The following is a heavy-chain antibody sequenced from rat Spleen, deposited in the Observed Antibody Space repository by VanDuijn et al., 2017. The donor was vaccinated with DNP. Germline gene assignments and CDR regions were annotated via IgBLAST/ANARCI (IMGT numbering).Heavy chain of an antibody. Sequence: EVELVETGGGLVQPGRSLKLSCVTSGFPFSNYWMYWIRRAPGKGLEWVASIKTDGGGADYSDSVKGRFTISRDNAESTGYLLMNSLRSEDTATYYCAKEIPNYGSYAFDYWGQGVMVTVSS. CDR1: GFPFSNYW. D-gene: IGHD1-3*01. V-gene: IGHV5-58*01. CDR3: AKEIPNYGSYAFDY. J-gene: IGHJ2*01. CDR2: IKTDGGGA.